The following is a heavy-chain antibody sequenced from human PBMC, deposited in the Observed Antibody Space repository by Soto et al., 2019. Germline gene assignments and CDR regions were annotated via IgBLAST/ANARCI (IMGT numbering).Heavy chain of an antibody. CDR3: ARDARITMVRGVITY. CDR1: GFTFSSYG. V-gene: IGHV3-33*01. D-gene: IGHD3-10*01. J-gene: IGHJ4*02. CDR2: IWYDGSNK. Sequence: GGSLSLSCAASGFTFSSYGMHWVRQAPGKGLEWVAVIWYDGSNKYYADSVKGRFTISRDNSKNTLYLQMNSLRAEDTAVYYCARDARITMVRGVITYWGQGTLVTVSS.